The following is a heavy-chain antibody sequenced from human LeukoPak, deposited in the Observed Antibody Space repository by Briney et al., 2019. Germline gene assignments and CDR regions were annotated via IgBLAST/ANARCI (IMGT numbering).Heavy chain of an antibody. J-gene: IGHJ3*01. CDR1: GGSISTYY. CDR3: ARVKNTDAFDF. D-gene: IGHD2/OR15-2a*01. CDR2: IHYSGST. Sequence: SETLSLTCTVSGGSISTYYWSWIRQPPGKGLEWIGHIHYSGSTNYNPSLKSRVTISVDTSKNQFSLKLTSVTAADTAVYYCARVKNTDAFDFWGQGTMVTVSS. V-gene: IGHV4-59*01.